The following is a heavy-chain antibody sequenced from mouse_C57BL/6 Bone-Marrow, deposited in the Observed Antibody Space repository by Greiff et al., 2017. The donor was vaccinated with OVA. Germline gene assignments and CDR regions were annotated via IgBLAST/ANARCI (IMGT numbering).Heavy chain of an antibody. Sequence: QVQLQQPGAELVKPGASVKLSCKASGYTFTSYWMQWVKQRPGQGLEWIGEIDPSDSYTNYNQKFKGKATLTVDKSSSTAYMQLSSLTSEDSAVYYCAREEALRDYAMDYWGQGTSVTVSS. V-gene: IGHV1-50*01. CDR1: GYTFTSYW. CDR2: IDPSDSYT. D-gene: IGHD1-1*01. J-gene: IGHJ4*01. CDR3: AREEALRDYAMDY.